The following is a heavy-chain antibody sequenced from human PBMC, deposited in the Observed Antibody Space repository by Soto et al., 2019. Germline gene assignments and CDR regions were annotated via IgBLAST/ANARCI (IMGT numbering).Heavy chain of an antibody. CDR2: ISSSGVST. V-gene: IGHV3-23*01. D-gene: IGHD3-22*01. CDR1: GFTFSSYA. Sequence: GGSLRLSYAASGFTFSSYAMSWVRPAPGKGLGWVSAISSSGVSTFYADSVKGRFTISRDNSRNTLYLQMNSLRAEDTAIYYCAKYQPMTQPRPYFDYWGQGTLVTVSS. CDR3: AKYQPMTQPRPYFDY. J-gene: IGHJ4*02.